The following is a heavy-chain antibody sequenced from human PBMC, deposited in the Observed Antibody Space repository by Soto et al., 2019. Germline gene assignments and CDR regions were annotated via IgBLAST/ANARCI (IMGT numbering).Heavy chain of an antibody. J-gene: IGHJ6*02. CDR1: GDSISTNNYF. V-gene: IGHV4-39*01. CDR3: ARPEAYYYGSGSYDYYYGMDV. CDR2: IHFGGNT. Sequence: SETLSLTCTVSGDSISTNNYFWGWIRQPPGKGLEWVATIHFGGNTYYSPSLKSRVNISVDTSKNQFSLKLSSVTAADTAVYYCARPEAYYYGSGSYDYYYGMDVWGQGTTVTVSS. D-gene: IGHD3-10*01.